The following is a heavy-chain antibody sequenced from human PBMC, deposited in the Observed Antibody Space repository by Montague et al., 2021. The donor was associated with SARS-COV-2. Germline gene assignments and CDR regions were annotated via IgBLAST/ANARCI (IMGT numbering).Heavy chain of an antibody. CDR3: AREKKEVQMDY. Sequence: SLRLSCAASGFSFSDYAMHWVRQAPGLALEWAAVIWYDGSNSYYADSVKGRFTISRDNSKNAVYLQMNSLTADDTAIYYCAREKKEVQMDYWGLGTLVTVSS. J-gene: IGHJ4*02. CDR2: IWYDGSNS. V-gene: IGHV3-33*01. CDR1: GFSFSDYA. D-gene: IGHD5-24*01.